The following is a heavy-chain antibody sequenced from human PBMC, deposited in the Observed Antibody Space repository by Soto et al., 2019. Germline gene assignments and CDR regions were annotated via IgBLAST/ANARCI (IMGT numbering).Heavy chain of an antibody. CDR3: ARTPGYSSGWPGYFDY. CDR2: IYPGDSDT. J-gene: IGHJ4*02. D-gene: IGHD6-19*01. V-gene: IGHV5-51*01. CDR1: GYSFTNYW. Sequence: GESLKISCQGSGYSFTNYWVGWVRQMPGKGLEWMGIIYPGDSDTRYSPSFQGRVTISADKSISTAYLQWSSLKASDTAMYYCARTPGYSSGWPGYFDYWGQGTLVTVSS.